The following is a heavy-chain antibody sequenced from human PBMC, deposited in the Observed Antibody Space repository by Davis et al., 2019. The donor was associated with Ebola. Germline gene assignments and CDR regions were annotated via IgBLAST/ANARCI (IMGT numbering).Heavy chain of an antibody. V-gene: IGHV3-74*01. CDR2: INPDGSFT. Sequence: PGGSLRLSCAASGFTFSSYWMHWVRQAPGKGLVWVSRINPDGSFTDYADSVKGRFSISRDSTSNTLYLQMNSLRADDAAVYYCVKRLDSYFECWGQGTLVTVSS. CDR1: GFTFSSYW. J-gene: IGHJ4*02. CDR3: VKRLDSYFEC. D-gene: IGHD3-16*01.